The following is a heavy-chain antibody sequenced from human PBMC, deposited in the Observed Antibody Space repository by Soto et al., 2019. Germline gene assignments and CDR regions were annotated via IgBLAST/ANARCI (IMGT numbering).Heavy chain of an antibody. Sequence: GGSLRLSCVGSGFTFSTYSINWVRQAPGEGLEWVTSISSRSDIYYADSVKGRFTISRDNAKNSVSLQLNSLRADDTAVSYCAREYTACPLAYGLDVWGQGTTVTVSS. CDR3: AREYTACPLAYGLDV. CDR2: ISSRSDI. J-gene: IGHJ6*02. CDR1: GFTFSTYS. V-gene: IGHV3-21*01. D-gene: IGHD2-2*02.